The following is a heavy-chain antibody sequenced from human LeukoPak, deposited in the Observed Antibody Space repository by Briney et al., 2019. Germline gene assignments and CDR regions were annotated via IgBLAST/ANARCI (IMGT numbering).Heavy chain of an antibody. J-gene: IGHJ4*02. Sequence: GGSLRLSCAASGFTVSSNYMSWVRQAPGKGLEWVSVIYSGGSTYYADSVKGRFTISRDNSKNTLYLQMNSLRAEDTAVYYCAKDNYYYDSSGYYLGFDYWGQGTLVTVSS. CDR1: GFTVSSNY. CDR2: IYSGGST. D-gene: IGHD3-22*01. V-gene: IGHV3-66*01. CDR3: AKDNYYYDSSGYYLGFDY.